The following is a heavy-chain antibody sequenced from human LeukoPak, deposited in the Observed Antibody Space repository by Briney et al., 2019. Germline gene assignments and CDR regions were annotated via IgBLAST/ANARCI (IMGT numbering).Heavy chain of an antibody. Sequence: GGSLRLSCAASGFTFSTYAMNWVRQAPGKGLEWVSSISSSSYIYYADSVKGRFTISRDNAKNSLDLQMNSLRAEDTAVYYCARDGGAYYFAYWGQGTLVTVSS. J-gene: IGHJ4*02. CDR2: ISSSSYI. CDR3: ARDGGAYYFAY. D-gene: IGHD2-21*01. CDR1: GFTFSTYA. V-gene: IGHV3-21*01.